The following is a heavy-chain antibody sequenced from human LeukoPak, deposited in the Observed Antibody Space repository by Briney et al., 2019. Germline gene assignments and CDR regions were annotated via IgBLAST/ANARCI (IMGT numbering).Heavy chain of an antibody. Sequence: GGSLRLSCAASGFTFSSYGMHWVRQAPGKGLEWVAFIRYDGSNKYYADSVKGRFSISRDNSKNTLYLQMNSLRAEETAGYYWAKDGRDYHGSHLHSYLDVWAKGTTVPVSS. J-gene: IGHJ6*03. CDR1: GFTFSSYG. CDR2: IRYDGSNK. D-gene: IGHD3-10*01. V-gene: IGHV3-30*02. CDR3: AKDGRDYHGSHLHSYLDV.